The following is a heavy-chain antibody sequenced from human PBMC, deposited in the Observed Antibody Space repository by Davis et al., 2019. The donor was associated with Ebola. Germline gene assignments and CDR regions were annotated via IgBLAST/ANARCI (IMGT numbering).Heavy chain of an antibody. J-gene: IGHJ6*03. CDR2: ISAYNGRT. D-gene: IGHD2-15*01. Sequence: ASVKVSCKAAGYTFTSYGINWVRQAPGQGLEWMGWISAYNGRTNYAQKFQGGVTMTTDTSTSTAYMEVRSLRSDDTAVYYCARDGKCSGGSCSPYYYHYMDVWGRGTTVTVSS. V-gene: IGHV1-18*01. CDR3: ARDGKCSGGSCSPYYYHYMDV. CDR1: GYTFTSYG.